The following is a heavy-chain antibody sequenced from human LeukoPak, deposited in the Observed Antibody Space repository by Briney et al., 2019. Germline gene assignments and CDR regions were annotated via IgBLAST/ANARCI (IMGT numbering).Heavy chain of an antibody. CDR2: ISYDGSNK. V-gene: IGHV3-30-3*01. J-gene: IGHJ6*03. CDR1: GFTFSSYA. CDR3: ARDTMIVVVNYYYYYMDV. Sequence: GGSLRLSCAASGFTFSSYAMHWVRQAPGKGLEWVAVISYDGSNKYYADSVKGRFTISRDNSKNMLYLQMNSLRAEDTAVYYCARDTMIVVVNYYYYYMDVWGKGTTVTVSS. D-gene: IGHD3-22*01.